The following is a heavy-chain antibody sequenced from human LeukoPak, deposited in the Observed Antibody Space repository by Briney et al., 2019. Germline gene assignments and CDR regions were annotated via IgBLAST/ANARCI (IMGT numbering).Heavy chain of an antibody. J-gene: IGHJ4*02. D-gene: IGHD4-17*01. CDR1: GFTFSSYG. CDR2: ISYDGSNK. Sequence: GGSLRLSCAASGFTFSSYGMHWVRQAPGKGLEWVAVISYDGSNKYYADSVKGRFTISRDNSKNTLYLQMNSLRAEDTAVYYCAKDLGDYGLYYFDYWGQGTLVTVSS. V-gene: IGHV3-30*18. CDR3: AKDLGDYGLYYFDY.